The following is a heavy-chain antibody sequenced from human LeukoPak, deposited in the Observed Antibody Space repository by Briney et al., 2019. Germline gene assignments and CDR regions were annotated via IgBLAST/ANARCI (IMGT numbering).Heavy chain of an antibody. J-gene: IGHJ6*02. CDR2: ISSSGSTI. Sequence: GGSLRLSCAASGFTFSSYEMNWVRQAPGKGLEWVSYISSSGSTIYYADSVKGRFTISRDNAKNSLYLQMNRLRAEDTAVYYCARSRLLIYYYYYGMDVWGQGTTVTVSS. D-gene: IGHD3-16*01. V-gene: IGHV3-48*03. CDR1: GFTFSSYE. CDR3: ARSRLLIYYYYYGMDV.